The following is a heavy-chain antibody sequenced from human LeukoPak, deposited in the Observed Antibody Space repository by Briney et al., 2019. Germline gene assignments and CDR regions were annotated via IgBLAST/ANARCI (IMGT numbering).Heavy chain of an antibody. CDR2: IYPRDGST. J-gene: IGHJ4*02. V-gene: IGHV1-46*01. Sequence: ASVKVSCKASGYSFTSNYIHWVRQAPGQGPEWMGMIYPRDGSTSYAQKFQGRVTVTRDTSTSTVHMELSGLRSEDTAVYYCARDQEAFDYWGQGTLVTVSS. CDR3: ARDQEAFDY. CDR1: GYSFTSNY.